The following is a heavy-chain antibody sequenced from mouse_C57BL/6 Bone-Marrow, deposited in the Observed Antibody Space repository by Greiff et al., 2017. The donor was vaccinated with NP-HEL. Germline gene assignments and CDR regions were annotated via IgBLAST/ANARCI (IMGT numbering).Heavy chain of an antibody. V-gene: IGHV10-1*01. Sequence: EVQLVESGGGLVQPKGSLKLSCAASGFSFNTYAMNWVRQAPGQGLEWVARIRSKSNNYATYYADSVKDRFTISRDDSESMLYLQMNNLKTEDTAMDYCGKGYYGFYARDYWGQGTSVTASS. J-gene: IGHJ4*01. CDR3: GKGYYGFYARDY. CDR1: GFSFNTYA. CDR2: IRSKSNNYAT. D-gene: IGHD1-2*01.